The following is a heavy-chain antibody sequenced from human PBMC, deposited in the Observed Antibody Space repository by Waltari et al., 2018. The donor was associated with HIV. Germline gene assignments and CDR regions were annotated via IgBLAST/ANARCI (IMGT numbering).Heavy chain of an antibody. CDR3: ARGIRYYAP. D-gene: IGHD3-3*01. V-gene: IGHV3-53*02. CDR2: LYGDGTT. Sequence: EVQLVQSGGGVVSPAESVRLSFAVSGSLVSDNYMSWIRQAPGKGLEWVAVLYGDGTTYYADSVKGRFVVSRDKAKNMFFLHMDYPRGADSATYFCARGIRYYAPWGQGVLVSVS. CDR1: GSLVSDNY. J-gene: IGHJ5*02.